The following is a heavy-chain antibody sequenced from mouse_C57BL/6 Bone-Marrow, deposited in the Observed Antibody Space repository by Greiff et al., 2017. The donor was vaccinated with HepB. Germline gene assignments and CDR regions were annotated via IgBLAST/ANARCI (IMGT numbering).Heavy chain of an antibody. V-gene: IGHV1-55*01. J-gene: IGHJ2*01. Sequence: QVQLQQPGAELVKPGASVKMSCKASGYTFTSYWITWVKQRPGQGLEWIGDIYPGSGSTNYNEKFKSKATLTVDTSSSTAYMQLSSLTSEDSAVYYCARAGDITTVVAYYFDYWGQVTTLTVSS. D-gene: IGHD1-1*01. CDR1: GYTFTSYW. CDR3: ARAGDITTVVAYYFDY. CDR2: IYPGSGST.